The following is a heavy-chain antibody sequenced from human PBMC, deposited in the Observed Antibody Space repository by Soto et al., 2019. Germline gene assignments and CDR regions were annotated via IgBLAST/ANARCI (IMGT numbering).Heavy chain of an antibody. CDR1: GYTFTSYA. V-gene: IGHV1-3*01. CDR3: ARVGIVFGVVRFDP. J-gene: IGHJ5*02. Sequence: ASVKVSCKASGYTFTSYAMHWVRQAPGQRLEWMGWINAGNGNTKYSQKFQGRVTITRDTSASTAYMELSSLRSEDTAVHYCARVGIVFGVVRFDPWGQGTLVTVSS. CDR2: INAGNGNT. D-gene: IGHD1-26*01.